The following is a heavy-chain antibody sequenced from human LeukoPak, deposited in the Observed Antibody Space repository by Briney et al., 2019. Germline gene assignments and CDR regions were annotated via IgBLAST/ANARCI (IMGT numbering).Heavy chain of an antibody. Sequence: GGSLRLSCAASGFTFSSYAMHWVRQAPGKGLEWVAVISYDGSNKYYADSVKGRFTISRDNSKNTLYLQMNSLRAEDTAVYYCARDLYEEDRGNYFDYWGQGTLVTVSS. D-gene: IGHD2-15*01. V-gene: IGHV3-30-3*01. J-gene: IGHJ4*02. CDR1: GFTFSSYA. CDR3: ARDLYEEDRGNYFDY. CDR2: ISYDGSNK.